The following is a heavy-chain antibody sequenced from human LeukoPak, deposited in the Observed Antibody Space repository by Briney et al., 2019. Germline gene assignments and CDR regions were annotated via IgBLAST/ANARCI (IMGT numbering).Heavy chain of an antibody. Sequence: PGESLKISCKGSGYSFTSYWIGWVRQMPGKGLECMGIIYPGDSDTRYSPSFQGQVTISADKSIRTAYLQWSSLKASDTAMYYCARGRYSYADDAFDIWGQGTMATVSS. J-gene: IGHJ3*02. CDR2: IYPGDSDT. CDR3: ARGRYSYADDAFDI. CDR1: GYSFTSYW. V-gene: IGHV5-51*01. D-gene: IGHD5-18*01.